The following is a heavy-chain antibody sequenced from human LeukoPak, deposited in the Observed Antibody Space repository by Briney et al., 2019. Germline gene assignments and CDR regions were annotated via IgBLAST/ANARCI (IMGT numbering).Heavy chain of an antibody. CDR3: ASEYSSSSFDY. Sequence: PSETLSLTCAVYGGSFSGYYWSWIRQPPGKGLEWIGEIYHSGSTNYNPSLKSRVTISVDTSKNQFSLKLSSVTAADTAVYYCASEYSSSSFDYWGQGTLVTVSS. V-gene: IGHV4-34*01. D-gene: IGHD6-6*01. CDR2: IYHSGST. J-gene: IGHJ4*02. CDR1: GGSFSGYY.